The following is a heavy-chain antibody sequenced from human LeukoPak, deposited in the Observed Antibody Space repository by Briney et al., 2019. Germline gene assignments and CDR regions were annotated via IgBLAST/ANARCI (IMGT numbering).Heavy chain of an antibody. D-gene: IGHD3-10*01. CDR3: ARVKAAGPKSITMVRGVIKGSTFDY. CDR1: GGSFSGYY. Sequence: PSETLSLTCAVYGGSFSGYYWSWIRQPPGKGLEWIGEINQSGSTNYNPSLKSRVTISVDTSKNQFSLKLSSVTAADTAVYYCARVKAAGPKSITMVRGVIKGSTFDYWGQGTLVTVSS. CDR2: INQSGST. J-gene: IGHJ4*02. V-gene: IGHV4-34*01.